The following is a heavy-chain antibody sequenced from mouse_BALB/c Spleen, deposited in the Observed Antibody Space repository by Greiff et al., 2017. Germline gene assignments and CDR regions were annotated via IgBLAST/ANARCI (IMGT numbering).Heavy chain of an antibody. CDR1: GFDFSRYW. V-gene: IGHV4-2*02. D-gene: IGHD2-3*01. J-gene: IGHJ4*01. CDR3: ARLYDGPSYYAMDY. Sequence: EVKVVESGGGLVQPGGSLNLSCAASGFDFSRYWMSWARQAPGKGQEWIGEINPGSSTINYTPSLKDKFIISRDNAKNTLYLQMSKVRSEDTALYYCARLYDGPSYYAMDYWGQGTSVTVSS. CDR2: INPGSSTI.